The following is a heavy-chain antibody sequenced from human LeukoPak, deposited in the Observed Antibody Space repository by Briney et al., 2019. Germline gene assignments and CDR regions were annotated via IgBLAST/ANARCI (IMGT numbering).Heavy chain of an antibody. J-gene: IGHJ4*02. CDR3: ATYRRGYYDSSDSYYFDY. Sequence: GGSLRLSCAASGFTFSNYMMHWVRQAPGKGLVWASRIKSDGITITYADSVKGRFTISRDNSKNTLYLQMNSLRAEDTAVYYCATYRRGYYDSSDSYYFDYWGQGTLVTVSS. CDR2: IKSDGITI. CDR1: GFTFSNYM. V-gene: IGHV3-74*01. D-gene: IGHD3-22*01.